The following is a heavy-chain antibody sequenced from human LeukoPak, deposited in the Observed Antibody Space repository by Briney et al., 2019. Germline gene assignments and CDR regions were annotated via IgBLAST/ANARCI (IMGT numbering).Heavy chain of an antibody. CDR3: ARPSQYGSGTDYYFDS. CDR1: GFMFSGSP. CDR2: IRSKANNYAT. V-gene: IGHV3-73*01. Sequence: GGSLRLSCAASGFMFSGSPMHWVRQASGKGLEWVGHIRSKANNYATIYAASVKGRFTISRDESKNTAYLQMNSLKTEDTAVYYCARPSQYGSGTDYYFDSWGQGTLVTVSS. D-gene: IGHD3-10*01. J-gene: IGHJ4*02.